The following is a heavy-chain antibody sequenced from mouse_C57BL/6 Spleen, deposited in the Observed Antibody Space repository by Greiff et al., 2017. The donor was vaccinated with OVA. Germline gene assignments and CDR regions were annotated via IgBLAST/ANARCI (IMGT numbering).Heavy chain of an antibody. CDR2: INPNNGGT. CDR3: ARWDYDYDGFAY. J-gene: IGHJ3*01. V-gene: IGHV1-26*01. Sequence: VQLKHSGPELVKPGASVKISCKASGYTFTDYYMNWVKQSHGKSLEWIGDINPNNGGTSYNQKFKGKATLTVDKSSSTAYMELRSLTSEDSAVYYCARWDYDYDGFAYWGQGTLVTVSA. D-gene: IGHD2-4*01. CDR1: GYTFTDYY.